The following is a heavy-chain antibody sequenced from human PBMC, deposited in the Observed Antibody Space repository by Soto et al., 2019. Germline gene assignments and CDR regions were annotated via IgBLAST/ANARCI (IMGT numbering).Heavy chain of an antibody. CDR2: ISYDGDNK. V-gene: IGHV3-30-3*01. Sequence: QVQLVESGGGVVQPGRSLRLSCAASGFTFSYHALNWVRQAPGKGLEWVAVISYDGDNKYIAESVKGRFTISRDNSXXXXXXXXXXXXXXDTAMYFCARGTTTSAFSAXXVWGQGTTV. D-gene: IGHD2-2*01. J-gene: IGHJ6*02. CDR3: ARGTTTSAFSAXXV. CDR1: GFTFSYHA.